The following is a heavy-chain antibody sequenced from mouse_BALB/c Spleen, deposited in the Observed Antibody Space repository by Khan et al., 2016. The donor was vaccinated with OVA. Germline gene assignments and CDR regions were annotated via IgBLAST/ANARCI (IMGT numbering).Heavy chain of an antibody. CDR2: ISYSGTT. CDR1: GYSITSDYA. Sequence: EVQLQESGPGLVKPSQSLSLTCTVTGYSITSDYAWNWIRQFPGNKLEWMGYISYSGTTSYTPSLKSRISITRDTSKNQFFLQLNSLTTEDTATYYCTGGRAYWGQGTLVTGSA. CDR3: TGGRAY. J-gene: IGHJ3*01. V-gene: IGHV3-2*02. D-gene: IGHD3-3*01.